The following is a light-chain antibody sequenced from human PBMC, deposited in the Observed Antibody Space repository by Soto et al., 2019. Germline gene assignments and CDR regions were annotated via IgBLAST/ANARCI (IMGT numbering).Light chain of an antibody. CDR3: QQSASLWT. CDR1: QSVSSSY. Sequence: EIVLTQSPGTLSLSPGERATLSCRASQSVSSSYLAWYQQKPGQAPRLLIYGTSSGATGIPDRFSGSGSGTDFTLTISRLEPEDFAVYYCQQSASLWTFGQGTKVEIK. J-gene: IGKJ1*01. V-gene: IGKV3-20*01. CDR2: GTS.